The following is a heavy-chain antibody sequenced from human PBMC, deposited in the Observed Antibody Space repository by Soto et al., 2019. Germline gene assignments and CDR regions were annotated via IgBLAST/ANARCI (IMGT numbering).Heavy chain of an antibody. CDR1: GGSISSSNNY. CDR2: ISYSGST. D-gene: IGHD3-10*01. V-gene: IGHV4-39*01. Sequence: NPSETLSLTCTVSGGSISSSNNYWGWIRHPPGKGREWIGTISYSGSTYYNPSLNGRVIISADTSKNQFSLKLSSLTDAHTAVYYCSRRYSFGSGKYGVDVWGQGTRVTVSS. J-gene: IGHJ6*01. CDR3: SRRYSFGSGKYGVDV.